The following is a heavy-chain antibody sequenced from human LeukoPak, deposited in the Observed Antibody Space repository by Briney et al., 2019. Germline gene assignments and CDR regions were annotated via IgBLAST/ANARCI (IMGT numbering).Heavy chain of an antibody. Sequence: PGGSLRLSCAASGFTFSSYGMHCVRQAPGKGLEWVAFIRYDGSNKYYADSVKGRFTISRDNSKNTLYLQMNSLRAEDTAVYYCAKGHVDTASDYYYYYYMDVWGKGTTVTVSS. J-gene: IGHJ6*03. D-gene: IGHD5-18*01. CDR2: IRYDGSNK. CDR1: GFTFSSYG. V-gene: IGHV3-30*02. CDR3: AKGHVDTASDYYYYYYMDV.